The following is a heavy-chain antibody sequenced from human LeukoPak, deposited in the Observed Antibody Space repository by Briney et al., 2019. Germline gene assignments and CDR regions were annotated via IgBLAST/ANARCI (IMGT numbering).Heavy chain of an antibody. D-gene: IGHD4-23*01. Sequence: GESLKISCQVSGYIFTNYWISWVRQMPGKGLEWMGRIDASDSYTNYSPSFQGHVTISADKSISTAYLQWSSLKASDTAMYYCARHAAGGNSDYFDYWGQGTLVTVSS. J-gene: IGHJ4*02. CDR3: ARHAAGGNSDYFDY. CDR2: IDASDSYT. CDR1: GYIFTNYW. V-gene: IGHV5-10-1*01.